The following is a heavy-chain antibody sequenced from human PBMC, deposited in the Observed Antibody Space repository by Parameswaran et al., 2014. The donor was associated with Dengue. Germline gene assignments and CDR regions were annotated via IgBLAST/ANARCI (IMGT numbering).Heavy chain of an antibody. V-gene: IGHV3-30*18. CDR2: ISYDGSNK. Sequence: WIRQPPGKGLEWVAVISYDGSNKYYADSVKGRFTISRDNSKNTLYLQMNSLRAEDTAVYYCAKNGVYYMDVWGKGTTVTVSS. J-gene: IGHJ6*03. CDR3: AKNGVYYMDV.